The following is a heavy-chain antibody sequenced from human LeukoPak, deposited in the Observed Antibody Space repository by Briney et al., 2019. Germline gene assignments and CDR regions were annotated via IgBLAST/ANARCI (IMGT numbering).Heavy chain of an antibody. CDR3: ARLESYDILTGPYYYYYGMDV. CDR1: GYSFTNYW. V-gene: IGHV5-51*01. Sequence: GESLKISCKGSGYSFTNYWIGWVRQMPGKGLEWMGIIYPGGSDTRYNPSFQGQVTISADKSISTAYLQWSSLKASDTAIYYCARLESYDILTGPYYYYYGMDVWGQGTTVTVSS. D-gene: IGHD3-9*01. J-gene: IGHJ6*02. CDR2: IYPGGSDT.